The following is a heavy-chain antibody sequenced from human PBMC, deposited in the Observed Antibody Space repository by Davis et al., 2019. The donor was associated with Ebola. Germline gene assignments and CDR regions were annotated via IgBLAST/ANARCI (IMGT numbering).Heavy chain of an antibody. J-gene: IGHJ4*02. CDR2: IIPIFGTA. D-gene: IGHD1-26*01. Sequence: SVKVSCKASGGTFSSYAISWVRQAPGQGLEWMGGIIPIFGTANYAQKFQGRVTITADKSTSTAYMELSSLRSEDTAVYYCASAWAVGATTAFDYWGQGTLVTVSS. V-gene: IGHV1-69*06. CDR1: GGTFSSYA. CDR3: ASAWAVGATTAFDY.